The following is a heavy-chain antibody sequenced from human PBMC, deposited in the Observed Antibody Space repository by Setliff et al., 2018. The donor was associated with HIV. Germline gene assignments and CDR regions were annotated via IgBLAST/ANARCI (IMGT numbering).Heavy chain of an antibody. CDR2: INLIGRT. Sequence: PSETLSLTCAVYGGSFSGYYWNWIRQPPGKGLEWVGEINLIGRTNYNPSLKSRVTISLDTSKNQFSLKVSSVTAADTAVYYCARERSLITNRRYFDSWGQGTQVTVSS. D-gene: IGHD1-1*01. CDR3: ARERSLITNRRYFDS. CDR1: GGSFSGYY. J-gene: IGHJ4*02. V-gene: IGHV4-34*01.